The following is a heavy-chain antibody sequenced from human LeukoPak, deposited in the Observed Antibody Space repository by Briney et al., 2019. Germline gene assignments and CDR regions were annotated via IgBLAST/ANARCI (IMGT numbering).Heavy chain of an antibody. CDR1: GGSISSHY. J-gene: IGHJ4*02. V-gene: IGHV4-59*11. CDR2: IYYSGST. Sequence: SETLSLTCTVSGGSISSHYWSWIRQPPGKGQEWIGYIYYSGSTNYNPSLKSRVTISVDTSKNQFSLKLSSVTAADTAVYYCARGFDWLLRDWGQGTLVTVSS. D-gene: IGHD3-9*01. CDR3: ARGFDWLLRD.